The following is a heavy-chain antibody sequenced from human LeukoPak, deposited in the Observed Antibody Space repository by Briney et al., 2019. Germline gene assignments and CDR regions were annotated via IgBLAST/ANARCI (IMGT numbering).Heavy chain of an antibody. V-gene: IGHV1-2*02. Sequence: ASVKVSCKASGYTFTGYYMHWVRQAPGQGLEWMGWINPNNGVTNYAQKFQGRVTMTRDTSISTAYMELNRLTSDDTAVYYCARGKYTGYETFDYWGQGTLVTVSS. D-gene: IGHD5-12*01. CDR2: INPNNGVT. J-gene: IGHJ4*02. CDR1: GYTFTGYY. CDR3: ARGKYTGYETFDY.